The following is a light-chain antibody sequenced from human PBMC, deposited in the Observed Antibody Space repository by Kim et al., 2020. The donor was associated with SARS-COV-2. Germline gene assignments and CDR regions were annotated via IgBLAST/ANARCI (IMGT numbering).Light chain of an antibody. V-gene: IGLV7-43*01. CDR1: TGAVTSGYY. J-gene: IGLJ3*02. CDR2: TAS. Sequence: PGGTVTLPCASNTGAVTSGYYPNWFQLKPGQAPRSMIHTASGRHSWTPARFSGSPRGGKAALTLSGVQPEDEAEYYCLLYYGGVWVFGGGTQLTVL. CDR3: LLYYGGVWV.